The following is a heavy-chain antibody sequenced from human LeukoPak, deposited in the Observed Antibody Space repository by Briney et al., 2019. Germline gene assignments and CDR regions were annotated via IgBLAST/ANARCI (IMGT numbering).Heavy chain of an antibody. CDR3: ASDTTIFGVVIGVY. D-gene: IGHD3-3*01. J-gene: IGHJ4*02. V-gene: IGHV1-18*01. CDR2: IRAYNGNT. CDR1: GYTFTTYA. Sequence: ASVKVSCKASGYTFTTYAINWVRQAPGQGLEWMGWIRAYNGNTNYAQKLQGRVTMTTDTSTSTAYMELRSLRSDDTAVYYCASDTTIFGVVIGVYWGQGTLVTVSS.